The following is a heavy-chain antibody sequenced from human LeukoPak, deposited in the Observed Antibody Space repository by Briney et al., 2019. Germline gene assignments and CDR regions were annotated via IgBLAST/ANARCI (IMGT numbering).Heavy chain of an antibody. V-gene: IGHV1-18*01. CDR2: ISAYNGNT. D-gene: IGHD2-15*01. CDR1: GYTFTSYG. Sequence: ASVKVSCKASGYTFTSYGISWVRQAPGQGLEWMGWISAYNGNTNYAQKLQGRVTMTTDTSTSTAYMELRSLRSGDTAVYYCARVRYCSGGSCYPSYYYYGMDVWGQGTTVTVSS. J-gene: IGHJ6*02. CDR3: ARVRYCSGGSCYPSYYYYGMDV.